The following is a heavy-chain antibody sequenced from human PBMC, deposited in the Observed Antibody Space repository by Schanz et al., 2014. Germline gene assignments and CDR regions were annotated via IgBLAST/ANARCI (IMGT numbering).Heavy chain of an antibody. CDR1: GFTFSSYW. D-gene: IGHD3-10*01. V-gene: IGHV3-74*01. CDR3: ARPALWFGDNCFDP. CDR2: IKSDGSST. Sequence: EVQLVESGGGLVQPGGSLRLSCAASGFTFSSYWMHWVRQVPGKGLVWVSRIKSDGSSTSYADSVKGRFTISRDNAKNTLYLQMSSLRAEDTAVYYCARPALWFGDNCFDPWGQGTLVTASS. J-gene: IGHJ5*02.